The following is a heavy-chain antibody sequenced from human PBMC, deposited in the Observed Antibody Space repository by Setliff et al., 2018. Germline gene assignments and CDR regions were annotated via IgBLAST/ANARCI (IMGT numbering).Heavy chain of an antibody. D-gene: IGHD6-13*01. CDR1: GYSFTSYW. CDR3: ARALASAGTVFFDY. V-gene: IGHV5-51*01. Sequence: GESLKISCKGSGYSFTSYWIGWVRQMPGKGLEWLGITYPSDSHTRYSPSFQGQVTISADRSISTAYLQWSSLKASDTAMYYCARALASAGTVFFDYWGQGTLVTVSS. CDR2: TYPSDSHT. J-gene: IGHJ4*02.